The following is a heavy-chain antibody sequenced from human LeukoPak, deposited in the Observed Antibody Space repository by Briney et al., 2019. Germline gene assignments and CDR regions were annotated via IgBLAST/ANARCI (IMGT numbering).Heavy chain of an antibody. D-gene: IGHD3-22*01. CDR2: IIPIFGTA. CDR1: GGTFSSYA. CDR3: ARPPLPYYYDSSGTKGYAFDI. Sequence: GASVKVSCKASGGTFSSYAISWVRQAPGQGLEWMGGIIPIFGTANYPQKFQGRVTITTDASTSTAYMEMSSLRSEDTAVYYCARPPLPYYYDSSGTKGYAFDIWGQGTMVTVSS. J-gene: IGHJ3*02. V-gene: IGHV1-69*05.